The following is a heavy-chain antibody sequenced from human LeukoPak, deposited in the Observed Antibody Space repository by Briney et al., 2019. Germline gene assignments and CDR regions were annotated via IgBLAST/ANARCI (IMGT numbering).Heavy chain of an antibody. CDR1: GFTFSRYG. CDR2: IWYDGSNK. J-gene: IGHJ4*02. D-gene: IGHD4-23*01. V-gene: IGHV3-33*01. Sequence: GGSLRLSCAASGFTFSRYGMHWVRQAPGKGLEWVAVIWYDGSNKYYADSVKGRFTISRDNSKNTLYLQMNSLRAEDTAVYYCARNMEYGGNSLGYWGQGTLVTVSS. CDR3: ARNMEYGGNSLGY.